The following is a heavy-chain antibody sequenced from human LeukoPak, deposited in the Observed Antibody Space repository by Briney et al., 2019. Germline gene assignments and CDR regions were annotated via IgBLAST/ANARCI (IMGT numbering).Heavy chain of an antibody. D-gene: IGHD4-23*01. CDR2: LSPGTGGA. V-gene: IGHV1-2*02. CDR3: ARNYGRTSRYFDY. Sequence: ASVKVSCKSSGYTFTDYYVHWVRQAPGQGLEWMGWLSPGTGGANYAQNFQGRVTMTRDTSISTAYLELSNLASDDTALYYCARNYGRTSRYFDYWGQGTLVTVSS. CDR1: GYTFTDYY. J-gene: IGHJ4*02.